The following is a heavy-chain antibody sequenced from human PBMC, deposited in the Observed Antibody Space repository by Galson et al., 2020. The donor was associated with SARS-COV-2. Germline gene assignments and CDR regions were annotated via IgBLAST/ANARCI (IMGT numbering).Heavy chain of an antibody. CDR2: ITSSGATA. CDR3: AKVDRTAAGGLIHY. V-gene: IGHV3-23*01. Sequence: GGSLRLSCAASGFTLSNYAMSWVRQAPGKGLEWVSSITSSGATAYADSVRDRITISRDTSKNTLYLQINNLGAEDTAIYYCAKVDRTAAGGLIHYWGQGTLVTVSS. J-gene: IGHJ4*02. CDR1: GFTLSNYA. D-gene: IGHD6-25*01.